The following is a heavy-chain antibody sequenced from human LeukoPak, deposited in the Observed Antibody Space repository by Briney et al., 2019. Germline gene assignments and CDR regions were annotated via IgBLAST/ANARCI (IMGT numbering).Heavy chain of an antibody. D-gene: IGHD5-12*01. CDR2: IYTSGST. J-gene: IGHJ4*02. Sequence: SQTLSLTCTVSGGSISSGNYYWSWIRQPAGKGLEWIGRIYTSGSTNYNPSLKSRVTMSVDTSKNQFSLELSSVTAADTAVYYCARDREYSGYDWRFDYWGQGTLVTVSS. CDR3: ARDREYSGYDWRFDY. V-gene: IGHV4-61*02. CDR1: GGSISSGNYY.